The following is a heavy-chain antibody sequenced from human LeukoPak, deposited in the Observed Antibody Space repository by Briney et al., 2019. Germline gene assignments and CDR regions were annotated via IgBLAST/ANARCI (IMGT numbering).Heavy chain of an antibody. Sequence: VASVKVSCKTSGYTLSDLSIHWVRQAPGKGLEWMGGFDPEDGETIYAQKFQDRVTMTEDTSTDTAYMELSSLRSEDTAVYYCATVARKQQVIYYYYGMEVWGQGTTVTVSS. CDR2: FDPEDGET. CDR3: ATVARKQQVIYYYYGMEV. V-gene: IGHV1-24*01. CDR1: GYTLSDLS. J-gene: IGHJ6*02. D-gene: IGHD1-14*01.